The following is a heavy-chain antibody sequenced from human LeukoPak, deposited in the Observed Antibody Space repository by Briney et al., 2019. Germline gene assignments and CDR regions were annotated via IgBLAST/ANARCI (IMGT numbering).Heavy chain of an antibody. CDR2: ISYDGSNK. J-gene: IGHJ4*02. CDR1: GFTFSSYG. V-gene: IGHV3-30*18. CDR3: AKRGSGRLFDY. D-gene: IGHD2-15*01. Sequence: PGGSLRLSCAASGFTFSSYGMHSVRQAPGKGLEWVAVISYDGSNKYYADSVKGRFTISRDNSKNTLYLQMNSLRAEDTAVYYCAKRGSGRLFDYWGQGTLVTVSS.